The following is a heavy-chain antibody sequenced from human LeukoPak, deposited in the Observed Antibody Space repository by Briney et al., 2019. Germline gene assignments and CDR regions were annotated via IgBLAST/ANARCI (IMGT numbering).Heavy chain of an antibody. J-gene: IGHJ6*04. CDR3: AKVSAVVVVAAPSYGMDV. Sequence: GGSLRLSCAAYGFTFSSYGMHWVRQAPGKGLEWVAVISYDGSNKYYADSVKGRFTISRDNSKNTLYLQMNSLRAEDTAVYYCAKVSAVVVVAAPSYGMDVWGKGTTVTVSS. V-gene: IGHV3-30*18. CDR2: ISYDGSNK. D-gene: IGHD2-15*01. CDR1: GFTFSSYG.